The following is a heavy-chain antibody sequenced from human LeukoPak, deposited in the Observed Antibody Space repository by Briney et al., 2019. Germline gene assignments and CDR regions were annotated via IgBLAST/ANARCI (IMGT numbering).Heavy chain of an antibody. J-gene: IGHJ6*02. D-gene: IGHD5-18*01. CDR2: ISSSGSTI. CDR3: ARDGLAEAMVNALLHYYYYGMDV. Sequence: GGSLRLSCAASGFTFSDYYMSWIRQAPGKGLEWVSYISSSGSTIYYADSVKGRFTISRDNAKNSLYLQMNSMRAEDTAVYYCARDGLAEAMVNALLHYYYYGMDVWGQGTTVTVSS. V-gene: IGHV3-11*01. CDR1: GFTFSDYY.